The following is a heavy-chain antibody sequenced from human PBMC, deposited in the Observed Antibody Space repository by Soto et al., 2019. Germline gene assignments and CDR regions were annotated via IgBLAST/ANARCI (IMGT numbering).Heavy chain of an antibody. D-gene: IGHD5-12*01. V-gene: IGHV2-5*02. J-gene: IGHJ4*02. CDR2: IFWDDDM. CDR1: GFSLSTRGVG. CDR3: AHRSRGYAYYFDQ. Sequence: QITLKESGPTLVKPTLTLTLTCSFSGFSLSTRGVGVGWIRQPPGKALEWLALIFWDDDMWYSPSLRSRLTIPEDTSKNQVVLTMTNIDPVDTATYYCAHRSRGYAYYFDQWGQGTLVTVSS.